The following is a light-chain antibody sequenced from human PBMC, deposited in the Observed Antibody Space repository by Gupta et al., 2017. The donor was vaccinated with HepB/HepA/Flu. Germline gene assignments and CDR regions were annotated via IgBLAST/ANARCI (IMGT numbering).Light chain of an antibody. J-gene: IGKJ2*01. V-gene: IGKV2-28*01. CDR2: LGS. CDR3: RHAVQAPYT. CDR1: HSLLESNGHNY. Sequence: DIVMTQSPLSLPVTPGEPASISCRSSHSLLESNGHNYSDWYLQKPGQSPQPLIYLGSNRASGIPDLFSGSGSGTDFTLISSRMTAQDVVVYYCRHAVQAPYTFGQGTKLQIK.